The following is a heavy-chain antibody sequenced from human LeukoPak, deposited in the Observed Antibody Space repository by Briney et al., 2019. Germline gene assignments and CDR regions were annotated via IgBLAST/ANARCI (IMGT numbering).Heavy chain of an antibody. D-gene: IGHD3-10*01. V-gene: IGHV3-23*01. CDR1: GFTFSTHG. Sequence: GGSLRLSCVGSGFTFSTHGMSWVRQAPGKGLEWVSGISGSGGATYYADSVKGRFTVSRDDPHNTLYLQMNSVRAEDTAVYFCARGGVDHYGSGTYYLMYYFDHWGQGALVTVSS. CDR3: ARGGVDHYGSGTYYLMYYFDH. J-gene: IGHJ4*02. CDR2: ISGSGGAT.